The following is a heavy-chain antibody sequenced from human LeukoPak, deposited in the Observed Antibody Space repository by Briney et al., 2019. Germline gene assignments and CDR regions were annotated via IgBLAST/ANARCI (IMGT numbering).Heavy chain of an antibody. D-gene: IGHD1-26*01. CDR1: GYIFTSYW. V-gene: IGHV5-51*01. J-gene: IGHJ4*02. Sequence: GESLKISCKASGYIFTSYWIAWVRQMPGKGLEWMGLIYPDDSDTRYSPSFEGQVTISVDKSISTAYLQWSSLRASDTAKYYCANGLIEGAFDYWGQGTLVTVSS. CDR3: ANGLIEGAFDY. CDR2: IYPDDSDT.